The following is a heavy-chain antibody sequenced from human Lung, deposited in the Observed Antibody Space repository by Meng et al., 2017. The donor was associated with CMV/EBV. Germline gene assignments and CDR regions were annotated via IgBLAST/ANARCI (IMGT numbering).Heavy chain of an antibody. V-gene: IGHV4-30-4*08. J-gene: IGHJ4*03. Sequence: TLSLXXTVSGGSISSGDYYWSWIRQSPGKGLEWIGYIYYSGSTYYNPSLKSRVTISLDTSKNQFSLKLSSVTAADTAVYYCARVGSDFWSGYWPWGQGXLVTGS. CDR1: GGSISSGDYY. D-gene: IGHD3-3*01. CDR2: IYYSGST. CDR3: ARVGSDFWSGYWP.